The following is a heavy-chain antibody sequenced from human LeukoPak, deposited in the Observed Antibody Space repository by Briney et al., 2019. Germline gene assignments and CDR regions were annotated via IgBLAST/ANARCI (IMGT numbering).Heavy chain of an antibody. D-gene: IGHD3-22*01. Sequence: SVKVSCKASGGTFSSYAISWVRQAPGQGLEWMGGIIPIFGTANYAQKFQGRVTITADESTSTAYMELSSLRSEDTAVYYCARDQRSTYYYDSSGYFEYYFDYWGQGTLVTVSS. J-gene: IGHJ4*02. CDR1: GGTFSSYA. CDR3: ARDQRSTYYYDSSGYFEYYFDY. V-gene: IGHV1-69*13. CDR2: IIPIFGTA.